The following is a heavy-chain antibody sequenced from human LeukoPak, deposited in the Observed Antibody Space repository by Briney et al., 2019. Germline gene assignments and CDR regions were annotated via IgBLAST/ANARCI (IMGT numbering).Heavy chain of an antibody. CDR1: GFTFSSYD. D-gene: IGHD2-8*02. V-gene: IGHV3-13*01. CDR3: ARGLPGGFDI. Sequence: GGSLRLSCAASGFTFSSYDMHWVRQPTGKGLEWVSGIGTAGDTNYAGSVKGRFTISRENDKKSFHLQMNSLRAGDTAVYYCARGLPGGFDIWGQGTVVTVSS. CDR2: IGTAGDT. J-gene: IGHJ3*02.